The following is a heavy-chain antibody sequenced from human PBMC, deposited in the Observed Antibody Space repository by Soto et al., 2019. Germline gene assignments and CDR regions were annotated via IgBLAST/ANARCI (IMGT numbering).Heavy chain of an antibody. CDR1: GYAFSSYD. CDR2: MNPNSGNT. Sequence: ASVKFSCKSSGYAFSSYDINWVRQATGQGLEWMGWMNPNSGNTGYAQKFQGRVTMMRNTSISTAYMELSSLRSDDTAVYYCASKYSRSIVDVGMDVWVQGNTFTGS. V-gene: IGHV1-8*01. D-gene: IGHD6-6*01. J-gene: IGHJ6*02. CDR3: ASKYSRSIVDVGMDV.